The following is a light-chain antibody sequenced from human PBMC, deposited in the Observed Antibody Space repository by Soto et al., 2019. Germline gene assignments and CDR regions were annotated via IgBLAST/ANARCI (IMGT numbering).Light chain of an antibody. Sequence: CVLTQPASGSGSPGQSIASSCTGTSSDVGGYNFVSWYQQHPGKAPKLMIYDVTDRPSGVSNRFSGSKSGNTASLTISGLQAEDEADYYCSSYTSSSTLGVFGTGT. CDR1: SSDVGGYNF. CDR2: DVT. J-gene: IGLJ1*01. CDR3: SSYTSSSTLGV. V-gene: IGLV2-14*01.